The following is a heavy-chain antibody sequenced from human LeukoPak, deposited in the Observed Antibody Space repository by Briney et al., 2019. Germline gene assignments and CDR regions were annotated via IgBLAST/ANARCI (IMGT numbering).Heavy chain of an antibody. CDR1: GGSFSGYY. CDR3: ARETQSITIFGVDQLACMDV. Sequence: SETLSLTCAVYGGSFSGYYWSWIRQPPGKGLEWIGEINHSGSTNYNPSLKSRVTISVDTSKNQFSLKLSSVTAADTAVYYCARETQSITIFGVDQLACMDVRGQGTTVTVSS. D-gene: IGHD3-3*01. V-gene: IGHV4-34*01. J-gene: IGHJ6*02. CDR2: INHSGST.